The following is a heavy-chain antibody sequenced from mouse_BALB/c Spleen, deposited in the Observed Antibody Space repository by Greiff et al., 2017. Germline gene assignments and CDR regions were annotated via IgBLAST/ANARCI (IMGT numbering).Heavy chain of an antibody. J-gene: IGHJ1*01. V-gene: IGHV1-47*01. CDR3: ARGRPYWYFDV. CDR2: FHPYNDDT. D-gene: IGHD1-2*01. CDR1: GYTFTTYP. Sequence: VQLQESGAELVKPGASVKMSCKAFGYTFTTYPIEWMKQNHGKSLEWIGNFHPYNDDTKYNEKFKGKAKLTVEKSSSTVYLELSRLTSDDSAVYYCARGRPYWYFDVWGAGTTVTVSS.